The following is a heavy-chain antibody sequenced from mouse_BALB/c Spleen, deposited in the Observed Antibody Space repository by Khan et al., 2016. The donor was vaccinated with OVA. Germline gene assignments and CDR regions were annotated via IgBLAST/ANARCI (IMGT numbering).Heavy chain of an antibody. J-gene: IGHJ3*01. CDR2: IDPSDSET. CDR1: GYTFTSFW. V-gene: IGHV1-61*01. Sequence: QVQLKQSGAELVRPGASVKLSCKASGYTFTSFWMNWVTERPGQGLEWIGMIDPSDSETPYNQMFKDKATLTVDKSSSTAYMQLSGLTSEDFAVYYCARGGYGTSFADWGQGTLVTVSA. CDR3: ARGGYGTSFAD. D-gene: IGHD2-10*02.